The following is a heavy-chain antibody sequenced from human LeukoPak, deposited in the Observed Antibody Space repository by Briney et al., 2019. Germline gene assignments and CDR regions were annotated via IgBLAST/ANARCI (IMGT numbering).Heavy chain of an antibody. CDR1: GFTFDDYA. J-gene: IGHJ4*02. Sequence: GRSLRLSCATSGFTFDDYAMHWVRQAPGKGLEWVSGISWNSGSIGYADPVKGRFTISRDNAKNSLYLQMNSLRAEDTALYYCAKDAHRYSSGWYYFDYWGQGTLVTVSS. CDR3: AKDAHRYSSGWYYFDY. V-gene: IGHV3-9*01. D-gene: IGHD6-19*01. CDR2: ISWNSGSI.